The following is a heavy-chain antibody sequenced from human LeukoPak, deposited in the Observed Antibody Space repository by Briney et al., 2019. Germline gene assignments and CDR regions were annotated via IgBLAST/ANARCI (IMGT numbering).Heavy chain of an antibody. J-gene: IGHJ4*02. Sequence: ASVKVSCKASGYTFTSYGISWVRQAPGQGLEWMGWIGSYNANTNYAQKHQGRVTMTTDTSTSTAYMELRSLRSDDTALYYCARGGLSGSYRWTFDYWGQGTLVTVSS. D-gene: IGHD1-26*01. V-gene: IGHV1-18*01. CDR1: GYTFTSYG. CDR3: ARGGLSGSYRWTFDY. CDR2: IGSYNANT.